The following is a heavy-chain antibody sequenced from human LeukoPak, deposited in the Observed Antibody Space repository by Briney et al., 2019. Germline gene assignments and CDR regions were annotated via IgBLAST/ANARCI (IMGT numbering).Heavy chain of an antibody. CDR1: GGSFSGYY. J-gene: IGHJ6*03. V-gene: IGHV4-34*01. D-gene: IGHD2-15*01. Sequence: SETLSLTCAVYGGSFSGYYWSWIRQPPGKGLEWIGEINHSGSTNYNPSLKSRVTISVDTSKNQFSLKLNSVTAADTAVYYCASFYCSGGSCYQYFSYYYMDVWGKGTTVTISS. CDR3: ASFYCSGGSCYQYFSYYYMDV. CDR2: INHSGST.